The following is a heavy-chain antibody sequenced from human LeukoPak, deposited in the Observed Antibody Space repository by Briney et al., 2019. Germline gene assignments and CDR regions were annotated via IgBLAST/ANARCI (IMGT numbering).Heavy chain of an antibody. J-gene: IGHJ4*02. D-gene: IGHD1-26*01. CDR1: GFTFSSYG. V-gene: IGHV3-33*06. Sequence: GGSLRLSCAASGFTFSSYGMHWVRQAPGKGLEWVAVIWYDGSNKYYAGSVKGRFTISRDNSKNTLYLQMNSLRAEDTAVYYCAKDAVGRHYFDYWGQGTLVTVSS. CDR2: IWYDGSNK. CDR3: AKDAVGRHYFDY.